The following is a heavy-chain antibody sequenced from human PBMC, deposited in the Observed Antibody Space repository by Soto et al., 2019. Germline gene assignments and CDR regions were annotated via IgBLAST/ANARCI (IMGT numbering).Heavy chain of an antibody. J-gene: IGHJ5*02. D-gene: IGHD3-10*01. CDR2: INHGGST. Sequence: PSETLSLTCAVYDESFSGFYRSWIRQPPGKGLEWIGEINHGGSTNYNPSLKSRVTISVDTSKNQFSLKLTSVTAADTATYYCARGTGNWFDPWGQGTQVTVSS. V-gene: IGHV4-34*01. CDR3: ARGTGNWFDP. CDR1: DESFSGFY.